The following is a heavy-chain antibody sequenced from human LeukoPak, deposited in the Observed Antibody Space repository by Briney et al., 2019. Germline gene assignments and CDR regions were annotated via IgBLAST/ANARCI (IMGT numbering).Heavy chain of an antibody. J-gene: IGHJ3*01. CDR2: ISRGGSTT. V-gene: IGHV3-11*01. CDR3: VRGVSISSSWYNDL. CDR1: GFTFSDSY. Sequence: PGGSLRLSCAASGFTFSDSYMSWIRQAPGKGLEWVSYISRGGSTTYYADSVEGRFTISRDNAKNSLYLQMNSLRAEDTAVYYCVRGVSISSSWYNDLWGQGTMVTVSS. D-gene: IGHD6-13*01.